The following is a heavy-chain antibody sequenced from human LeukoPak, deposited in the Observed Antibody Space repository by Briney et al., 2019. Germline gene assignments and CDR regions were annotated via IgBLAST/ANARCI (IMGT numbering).Heavy chain of an antibody. J-gene: IGHJ4*02. Sequence: GGSLRLSCAASGFTFSSYSMNWVRQAPGKGLEWVSSISSSSSYIYYADSVKGRFTISRDNAKNSLYLQMNSLRAEDTAVYYCARDRYYYDSSGYRLDYWGQGTLVTASS. CDR1: GFTFSSYS. D-gene: IGHD3-22*01. CDR2: ISSSSSYI. V-gene: IGHV3-21*01. CDR3: ARDRYYYDSSGYRLDY.